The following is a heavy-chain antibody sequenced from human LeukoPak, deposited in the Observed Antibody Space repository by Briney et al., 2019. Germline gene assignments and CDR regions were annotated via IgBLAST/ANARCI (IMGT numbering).Heavy chain of an antibody. Sequence: ASVKVSCKASGYTFTGYYMHWVRQAPGQGLEWMGWINPNSGGTNYAQKFQGRVAMTRDTSISTAYMELSRLRSDDTAVYYCARGEFSDYRSDCWGQGTLVTVSS. CDR3: ARGEFSDYRSDC. CDR1: GYTFTGYY. J-gene: IGHJ4*02. V-gene: IGHV1-2*02. CDR2: INPNSGGT. D-gene: IGHD6-25*01.